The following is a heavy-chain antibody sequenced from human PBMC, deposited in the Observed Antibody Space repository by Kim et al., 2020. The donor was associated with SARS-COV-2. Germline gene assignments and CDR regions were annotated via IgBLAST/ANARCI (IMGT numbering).Heavy chain of an antibody. Sequence: GGSLRLSCAASGFTFSSYSMNWVRQAPGKGLEWVSSISSSSSYIYYAHSVKGRFTISRDNAKNSLYLQMNSLRAEDTAVYYCARDHRRVSGMDVWGQGTTVTVSS. V-gene: IGHV3-21*01. CDR1: GFTFSSYS. CDR2: ISSSSSYI. J-gene: IGHJ6*02. CDR3: ARDHRRVSGMDV. D-gene: IGHD6-13*01.